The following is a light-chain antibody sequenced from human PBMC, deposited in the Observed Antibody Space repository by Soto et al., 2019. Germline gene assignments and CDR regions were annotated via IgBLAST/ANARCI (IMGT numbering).Light chain of an antibody. CDR1: QSVSSN. CDR3: QQYNSWSSIT. Sequence: EIVMTQSPATLSVSPGERATLSCRASQSVSSNLAWYQQKPGQAPRLLIYGASTRATGIPGRFSGSGSGTEFALTISSLQSEDLAIYYCQQYNSWSSITFGQGTRLEIK. CDR2: GAS. J-gene: IGKJ5*01. V-gene: IGKV3-15*01.